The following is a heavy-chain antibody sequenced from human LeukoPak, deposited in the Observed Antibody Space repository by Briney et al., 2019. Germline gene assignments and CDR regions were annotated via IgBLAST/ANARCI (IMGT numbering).Heavy chain of an antibody. D-gene: IGHD2-15*01. Sequence: GGSLRLSCEASGFTFSPYAMSWVRQTPRKGLDWVAAISGDNPGTYHASSVRGRFTISRDNSKNTVHLQMNGLRAEDAAIYYCAKASVGHCSGAFCYHFDSWGQGTLVTVSS. V-gene: IGHV3-23*01. J-gene: IGHJ4*02. CDR1: GFTFSPYA. CDR2: ISGDNPGT. CDR3: AKASVGHCSGAFCYHFDS.